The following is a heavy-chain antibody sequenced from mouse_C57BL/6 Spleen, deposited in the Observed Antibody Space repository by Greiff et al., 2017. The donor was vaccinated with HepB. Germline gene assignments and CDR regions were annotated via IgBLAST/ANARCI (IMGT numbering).Heavy chain of an antibody. CDR3: AREGRLYWYFDV. V-gene: IGHV5-17*01. Sequence: EVQRVESGGGLVKPGGSLKLSCAASGFTFSDYGMHWVRQAPEKGLEWVAYISSGSSTIYYADTVKGRFTISRDNAKNTLLLQMTSLRSEDTAMYYCAREGRLYWYFDVWGTRTTVTVSS. J-gene: IGHJ1*03. CDR2: ISSGSSTI. CDR1: GFTFSDYG.